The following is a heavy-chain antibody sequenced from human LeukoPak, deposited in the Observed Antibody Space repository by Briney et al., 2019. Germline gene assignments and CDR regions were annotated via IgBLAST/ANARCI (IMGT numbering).Heavy chain of an antibody. D-gene: IGHD2-15*01. CDR3: ARQPPGYCSGGSCYTSPSRSWFDP. J-gene: IGHJ5*02. V-gene: IGHV5-51*01. CDR1: GYTFAKYW. CDR2: IY. Sequence: GESLKISCQASGYTFAKYWIGWVRQMPGKGLEWMGIIYGPSFQGQVTISVDKSISTAYLQWSSLKASDTAMYYCARQPPGYCSGGSCYTSPSRSWFDPWGQGTLVTVSS.